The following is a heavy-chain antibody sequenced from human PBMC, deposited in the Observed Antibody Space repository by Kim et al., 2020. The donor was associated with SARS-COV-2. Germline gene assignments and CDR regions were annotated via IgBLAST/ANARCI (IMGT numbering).Heavy chain of an antibody. Sequence: DSVKGRFTISRDNAKKTMYLQMNSLRAEDTAGYFCAKDLNRPSYSRRVDSWGQGTLVTVSS. CDR3: AKDLNRPSYSRRVDS. D-gene: IGHD6-13*01. J-gene: IGHJ4*02. V-gene: IGHV3-23*01.